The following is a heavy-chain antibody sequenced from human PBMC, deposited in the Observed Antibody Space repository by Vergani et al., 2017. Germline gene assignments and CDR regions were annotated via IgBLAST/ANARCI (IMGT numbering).Heavy chain of an antibody. J-gene: IGHJ4*02. Sequence: EVQLVESGGGLVQPGGSLRLSCAASGFTFSSYSMNWVRQAPGKGLEWVSYISSSSSTIYYADSVKGRFTISRDNAKNSLYRQMNSLRDEDTAVYYCAREKYYYDSSGSHVDYWGQGTLVTVSS. CDR2: ISSSSSTI. CDR1: GFTFSSYS. CDR3: AREKYYYDSSGSHVDY. V-gene: IGHV3-48*02. D-gene: IGHD3-22*01.